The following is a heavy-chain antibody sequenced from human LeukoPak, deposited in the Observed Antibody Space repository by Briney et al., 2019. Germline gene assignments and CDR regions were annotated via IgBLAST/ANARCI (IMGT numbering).Heavy chain of an antibody. J-gene: IGHJ6*03. V-gene: IGHV3-48*03. CDR2: ISSSGSTI. Sequence: GGSLRLSCAASGFTFSNYEMHWVRQAPGKGLEWVSYISSSGSTIYYADSVKGRFTISRDNAKNSLYLQMNSLRAEDTAVYYCAREEEYYYYYYMDVWGKGTTVTVSS. CDR1: GFTFSNYE. CDR3: AREEEYYYYYYMDV.